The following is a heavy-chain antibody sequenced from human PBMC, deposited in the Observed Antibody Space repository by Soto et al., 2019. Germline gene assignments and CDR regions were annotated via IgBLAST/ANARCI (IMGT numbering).Heavy chain of an antibody. CDR1: GYFFNDYH. J-gene: IGHJ5*02. Sequence: ASVKVSCKTSGYFFNDYHMHWVRKAPGQGLEWMGWINPKNCDTNYAQKFQDRVTMTRDTSISTVYIELSRLTSDDTAVYYCARDGQVLTHQGWFDPWGQGTLVTVSS. V-gene: IGHV1-2*02. CDR2: INPKNCDT. CDR3: ARDGQVLTHQGWFDP.